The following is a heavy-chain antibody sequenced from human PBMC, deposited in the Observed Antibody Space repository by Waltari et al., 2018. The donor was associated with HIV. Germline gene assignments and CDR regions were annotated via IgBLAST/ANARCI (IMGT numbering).Heavy chain of an antibody. Sequence: QVQLQQWGAGLLKPSETLSLTCAVYGGSFSGYYWSWIRQHPGKGLEWIGEINHSGSTNYNPSLKSRVTISVDTSKNQFSLKLSSVTAADTAVYYCARGDPNSSGWYVGGWFDPWGQGTLVTVSS. CDR2: INHSGST. CDR1: GGSFSGYY. J-gene: IGHJ5*02. V-gene: IGHV4-34*01. CDR3: ARGDPNSSGWYVGGWFDP. D-gene: IGHD6-19*01.